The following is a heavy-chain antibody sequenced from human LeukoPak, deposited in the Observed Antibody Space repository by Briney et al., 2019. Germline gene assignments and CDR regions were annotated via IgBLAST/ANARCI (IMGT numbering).Heavy chain of an antibody. CDR1: GGTFSSYA. Sequence: ASVKVSCKASGGTFSSYAISWVRQAPGQGLEWMGWINPNSGGTNYAQNFQGRVTMTRDTSISTAYMELSRLRSDDAAVYYCARARWDLLTEFDYWGQGTLVTVSS. CDR2: INPNSGGT. J-gene: IGHJ4*02. D-gene: IGHD1-26*01. CDR3: ARARWDLLTEFDY. V-gene: IGHV1-2*02.